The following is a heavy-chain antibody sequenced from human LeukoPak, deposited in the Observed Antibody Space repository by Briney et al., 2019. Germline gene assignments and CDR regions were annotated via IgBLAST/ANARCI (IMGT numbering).Heavy chain of an antibody. J-gene: IGHJ3*02. D-gene: IGHD2-2*01. V-gene: IGHV3-74*01. CDR2: INTDGSST. CDR1: GFTFSSYW. Sequence: GGSLRLSCAASGFTFSSYWMHWVRQAPGKGLVWVSRINTDGSSTSYADSVKGRFTISRDNAKNTLYLQMNSLRAEDTAVYYCAGQLLFWDAFDIWGQGTMVTVSS. CDR3: AGQLLFWDAFDI.